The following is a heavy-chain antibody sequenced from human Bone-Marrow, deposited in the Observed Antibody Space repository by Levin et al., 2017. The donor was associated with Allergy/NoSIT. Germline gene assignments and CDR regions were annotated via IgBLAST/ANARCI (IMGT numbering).Heavy chain of an antibody. J-gene: IGHJ3*02. D-gene: IGHD6-13*01. V-gene: IGHV3-30-3*01. CDR2: ISYDGTNT. CDR3: ARVVSTDKTSWYGTFDI. Sequence: PGGSLRLSCGASGFTFNNYAIHWVRQAPGKGLEWVAVISYDGTNTYYADSVKGRFSMSRDNSNSTAFLELKYVSPDDTALYHCARVVSTDKTSWYGTFDIWGQGTMVTVSS. CDR1: GFTFNNYA.